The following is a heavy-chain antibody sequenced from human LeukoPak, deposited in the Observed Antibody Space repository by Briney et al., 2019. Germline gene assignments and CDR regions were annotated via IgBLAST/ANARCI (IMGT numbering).Heavy chain of an antibody. V-gene: IGHV3-48*02. D-gene: IGHD2-2*01. CDR1: GFTFTTYT. Sequence: GGSLRLSCAASGFTFTTYTMNWVRQAPGKGLEWVSFISSSGATVYYADSVKGRFTISRDNAQNSLFLQMSSLRDEDKDVYYCARNVNRYAKLDYWGRGTMVTVSS. J-gene: IGHJ4*02. CDR3: ARNVNRYAKLDY. CDR2: ISSSGATV.